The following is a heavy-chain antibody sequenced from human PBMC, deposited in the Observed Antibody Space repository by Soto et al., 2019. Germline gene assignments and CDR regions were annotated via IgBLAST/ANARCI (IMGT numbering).Heavy chain of an antibody. V-gene: IGHV3-23*01. CDR1: GFTFSSYA. D-gene: IGHD2-15*01. Sequence: GGSLRLSCAASGFTFSSYAMGWVRQGPGKGLEWVAVVSIGGSTHYADSVRGRFTISRDNSKNTLSLQMNSLTAEDTAVYFCAKRRGAGGHFDYWGQGALVTVPS. J-gene: IGHJ4*02. CDR3: AKRRGAGGHFDY. CDR2: VSIGGST.